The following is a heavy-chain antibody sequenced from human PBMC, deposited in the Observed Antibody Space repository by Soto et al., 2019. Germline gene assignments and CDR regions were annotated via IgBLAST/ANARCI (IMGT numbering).Heavy chain of an antibody. CDR3: AKDPRSSYPHYFDY. J-gene: IGHJ4*02. D-gene: IGHD6-19*01. Sequence: GGSLRLSCAASGFTFSTYAMTWVRQAPGKGLEWVSAISGSGVSTYYADSVKGRFTISRDNSKNTLYLQMNSLRAEDTAVYYCAKDPRSSYPHYFDYWGQGTLVTVSS. V-gene: IGHV3-23*01. CDR2: ISGSGVST. CDR1: GFTFSTYA.